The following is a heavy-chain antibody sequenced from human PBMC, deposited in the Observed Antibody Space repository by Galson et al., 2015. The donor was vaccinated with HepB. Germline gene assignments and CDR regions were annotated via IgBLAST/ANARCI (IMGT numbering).Heavy chain of an antibody. CDR3: ARVYFGSGSSSAYRYFDL. Sequence: SLRLSCAASGFTFSSYSMNWVRQAPGKGLESVSSVSSASTTKYSEDAEKGRFTITRDNAQNSLHLQMNSLSDEDTAVYYCARVYFGSGSSSAYRYFDLWGRGALVTVSS. J-gene: IGHJ2*01. CDR2: VSSASTTK. V-gene: IGHV3-48*02. D-gene: IGHD3-10*01. CDR1: GFTFSSYS.